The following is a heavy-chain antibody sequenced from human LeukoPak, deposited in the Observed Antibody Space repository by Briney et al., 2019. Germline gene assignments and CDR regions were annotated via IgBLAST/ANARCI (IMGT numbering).Heavy chain of an antibody. J-gene: IGHJ3*02. D-gene: IGHD4-11*01. CDR2: ISHSESA. V-gene: IGHV4-30-2*01. CDR1: GGSISSGTKY. CDR3: ARDGGTTSNPSHDTFAI. Sequence: SQTLSLTCTVSGGSISSGTKYWSCLRQPPGRGLEWIGYISHSESAYYSPSLESRITISVDRSKNQFSLKLKSVTAADTAIYYCARDGGTTSNPSHDTFAIWGQGTLVAVSS.